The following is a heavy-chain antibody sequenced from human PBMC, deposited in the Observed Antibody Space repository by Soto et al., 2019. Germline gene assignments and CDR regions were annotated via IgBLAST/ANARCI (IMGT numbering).Heavy chain of an antibody. D-gene: IGHD2-8*01. Sequence: EVQLAESGGDLVQPGGSLRLSCTTSGFTFSSYEMNWVRQAPGKGLEWISYISSSGSPLYYADSVKGRFTIARDNAKNSLYLQMNSLRAEDTAVYYCARDPDTSNKIDYWGQGTLVTVSS. V-gene: IGHV3-48*03. CDR2: ISSSGSPL. J-gene: IGHJ4*02. CDR3: ARDPDTSNKIDY. CDR1: GFTFSSYE.